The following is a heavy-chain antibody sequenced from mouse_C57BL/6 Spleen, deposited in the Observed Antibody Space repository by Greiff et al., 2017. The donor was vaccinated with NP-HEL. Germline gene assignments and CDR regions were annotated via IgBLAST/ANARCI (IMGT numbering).Heavy chain of an antibody. J-gene: IGHJ2*01. CDR2: ISNLAYSI. V-gene: IGHV5-15*01. Sequence: EVQVVESGGGLVQPGGSLKLSCAASGFTFSDYGMAWVRQAPRKGPEWVAFISNLAYSIYYADTVTGRFTISRENAKNTLYLEMSSLRSEDTAMYYCARQRLGQSWYFDYWGQGTTLTVSS. CDR3: ARQRLGQSWYFDY. CDR1: GFTFSDYG. D-gene: IGHD4-1*01.